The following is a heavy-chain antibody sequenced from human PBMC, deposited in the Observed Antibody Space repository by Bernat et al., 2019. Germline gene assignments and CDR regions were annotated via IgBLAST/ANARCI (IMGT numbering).Heavy chain of an antibody. J-gene: IGHJ4*02. CDR3: ARDKGPYYFDF. Sequence: VQLVESGGGVVQPGRSLRLSCAASGFTLSSYGMHWVRQAPGKGLEWVAVIWSDGGNKYYADSVKGRFTISRDISKNTLYLQVTSLRADDTAVYYCARDKGPYYFDFWGQGTLVTVSS. V-gene: IGHV3-33*01. CDR1: GFTLSSYG. CDR2: IWSDGGNK.